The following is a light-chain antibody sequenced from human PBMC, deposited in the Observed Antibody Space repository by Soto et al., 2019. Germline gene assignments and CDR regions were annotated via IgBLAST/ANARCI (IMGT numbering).Light chain of an antibody. CDR2: AAS. CDR3: LRDYNYHHT. V-gene: IGKV1-6*01. Sequence: AIQMTQSPSSLSASVGDRVTITCRASQGIRNDLGWYQQKPGKAPKLLIYAASSLQSGVPSRFSGSGSGTDFTLTISSLQPEDVATYYCLRDYNYHHTFGGGTKVEIK. CDR1: QGIRND. J-gene: IGKJ4*01.